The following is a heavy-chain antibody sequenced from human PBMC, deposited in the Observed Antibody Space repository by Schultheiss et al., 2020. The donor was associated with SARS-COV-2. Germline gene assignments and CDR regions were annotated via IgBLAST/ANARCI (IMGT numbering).Heavy chain of an antibody. D-gene: IGHD1-20*01. CDR3: ASINWNDSYYYGMDV. CDR2: IIPIFGTA. Sequence: SVNVSCKASGGTFSSYAISWVRQAPGQGLEWMGGIIPIFGTANYAQKFQGRVTITADESTSTAYMELSSLRSEDTAVYYCASINWNDSYYYGMDVWGQGTTVTVSS. CDR1: GGTFSSYA. V-gene: IGHV1-69*13. J-gene: IGHJ6*02.